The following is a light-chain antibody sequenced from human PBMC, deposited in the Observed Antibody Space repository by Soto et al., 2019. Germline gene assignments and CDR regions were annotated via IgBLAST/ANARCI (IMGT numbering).Light chain of an antibody. CDR2: GAS. J-gene: IGKJ1*01. CDR1: QSVSSSY. CDR3: QQYASSRT. V-gene: IGKV3-20*01. Sequence: EIVFMHPPGPRIFSQGEKATPSPRASQSVSSSYLAWYQQKSGQDPRLLISGASNRATGIPDRFSGSGSGTDFTLTISRLEPEDSAVYYCQQYASSRTVGQGTKVDIK.